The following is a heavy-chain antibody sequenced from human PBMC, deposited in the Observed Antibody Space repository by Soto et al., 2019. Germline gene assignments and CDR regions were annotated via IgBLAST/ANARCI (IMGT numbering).Heavy chain of an antibody. CDR2: IYWDDDT. J-gene: IGHJ3*01. CDR1: GFSFSADGVG. CDR3: AHAFCGTSWSNYAFDV. V-gene: IGHV2-5*02. Sequence: HITLKESGPTLVKPTQTLTLTCIFSGFSFSADGVGVGWIRQPPGKTLEWLALIYWDDDTRYRPSLKSRLTITKDSSKNQVVLTMTNMDPLDTATYYCAHAFCGTSWSNYAFDVWGQGTVVTVSS. D-gene: IGHD2-2*01.